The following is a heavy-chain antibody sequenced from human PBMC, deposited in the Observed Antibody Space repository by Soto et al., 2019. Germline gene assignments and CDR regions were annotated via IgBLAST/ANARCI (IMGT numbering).Heavy chain of an antibody. J-gene: IGHJ6*02. CDR2: INHSGST. CDR1: GGSFSGYY. CDR3: AREVRDYDILTGQPYGMDV. D-gene: IGHD3-9*01. V-gene: IGHV4-34*01. Sequence: SETLSLTCAVYGGSFSGYYWCWIRQPPGKGLEWIGEINHSGSTNYNPSLKSRVTISVDTSKNQFSLKLSSVTAADTAVYYCAREVRDYDILTGQPYGMDVWGQGTTVT.